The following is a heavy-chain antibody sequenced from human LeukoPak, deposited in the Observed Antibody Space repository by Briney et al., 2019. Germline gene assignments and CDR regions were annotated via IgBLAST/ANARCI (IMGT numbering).Heavy chain of an antibody. J-gene: IGHJ4*02. V-gene: IGHV3-48*01. CDR3: ARGSTYYDSSGQVPFDY. D-gene: IGHD3-22*01. CDR1: GFTFSSYW. CDR2: ISSSSSTI. Sequence: GGSLRLSCAASGFTFSSYWMSWVRQAPGKGLEWVSYISSSSSTIYYADSVKGRFTISRDNAKNSLYLQMNSLRAEDTAVYYCARGSTYYDSSGQVPFDYWGQGTLVTVSS.